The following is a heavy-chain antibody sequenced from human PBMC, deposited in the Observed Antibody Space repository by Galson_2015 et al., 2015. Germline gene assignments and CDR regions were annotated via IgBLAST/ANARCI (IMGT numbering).Heavy chain of an antibody. Sequence: SGYTFTSYGISWVRQAPGQGLEWMGWISAYNGNTNYAQKLQGRVTVTTDTSTSTAYMELRSLRSGDTAVYYCARVGDDYGGNWGYWGQGTLVTVSS. CDR1: GYTFTSYG. CDR2: ISAYNGNT. D-gene: IGHD4-23*01. J-gene: IGHJ4*02. V-gene: IGHV1-18*01. CDR3: ARVGDDYGGNWGY.